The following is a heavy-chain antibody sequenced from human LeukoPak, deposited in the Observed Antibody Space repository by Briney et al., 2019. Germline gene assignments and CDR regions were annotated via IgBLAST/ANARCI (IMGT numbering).Heavy chain of an antibody. V-gene: IGHV3-11*01. D-gene: IGHD5-18*01. J-gene: IGHJ4*02. CDR3: AKGGGRVSSAIDY. CDR1: GFTFSDYY. Sequence: GGSLRLSCAASGFTFSDYYMSWIRQAPGKGLEWVSYISSSGSTIYYADSVEGRFTISRDNAKNSLYLQMNSLRAEDTALYYCAKGGGRVSSAIDYWGQGTLVTVSS. CDR2: ISSSGSTI.